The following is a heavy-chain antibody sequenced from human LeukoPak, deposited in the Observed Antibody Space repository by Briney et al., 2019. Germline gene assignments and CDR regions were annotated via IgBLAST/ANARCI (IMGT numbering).Heavy chain of an antibody. D-gene: IGHD6-19*01. V-gene: IGHV1-2*06. CDR2: INPNSGGT. Sequence: SVKVSCKASGYTFTGYYMHWVRQAPGQGLEWMGRINPNSGGTNYAQKFQGRVTMTRDTSISTAYMELSRLRSDDTAVYYCARDRSRSSGWSKNDYWGQGTLVTVSS. CDR1: GYTFTGYY. CDR3: ARDRSRSSGWSKNDY. J-gene: IGHJ4*02.